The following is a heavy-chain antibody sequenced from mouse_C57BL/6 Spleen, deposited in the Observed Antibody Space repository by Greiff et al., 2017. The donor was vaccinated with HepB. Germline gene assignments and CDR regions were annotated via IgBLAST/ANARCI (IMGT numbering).Heavy chain of an antibody. D-gene: IGHD1-1*01. V-gene: IGHV1-50*01. CDR2: IDPSDSYT. CDR3: ARYGSPYFDV. CDR1: GYTFTSYW. J-gene: IGHJ1*03. Sequence: QVQLQQPGAELVKPGASVKLSFQASGYTFTSYWMQWVKQRPGQGLEWIGEIDPSDSYTNYNQKFKGKATLTVDTSSSTAYMQLSSLTSEDSAVYYCARYGSPYFDVWGTGTTVTVSS.